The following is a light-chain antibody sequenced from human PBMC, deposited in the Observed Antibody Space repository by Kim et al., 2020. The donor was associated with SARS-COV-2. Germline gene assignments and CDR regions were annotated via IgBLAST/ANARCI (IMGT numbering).Light chain of an antibody. J-gene: IGKJ1*01. CDR3: QQYNSYSGT. CDR2: RAS. V-gene: IGKV1-5*03. Sequence: AARGDRGPITVRASQSVSKWLAWYQQKTGTAPKLLIYRASTLESGVPSRFSGSGSGTEFSLTISSLQPDDSATYYCQQYNSYSGTFGQGTKVDIK. CDR1: QSVSKW.